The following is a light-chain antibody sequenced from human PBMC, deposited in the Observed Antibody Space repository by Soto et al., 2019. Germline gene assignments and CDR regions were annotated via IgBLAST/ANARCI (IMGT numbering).Light chain of an antibody. CDR1: QSTANW. CDR2: DAS. V-gene: IGKV1-5*01. CDR3: QQYTSFPYS. Sequence: DIQMTQSPSTLSGSVGDRVTITCRASQSTANWLAWYQQKPGKAPKVVIYDASSLGSGVPSRFSGSGSGTEFTLTISSLQPDDFATYYCQQYTSFPYSFGQGTKVDI. J-gene: IGKJ2*03.